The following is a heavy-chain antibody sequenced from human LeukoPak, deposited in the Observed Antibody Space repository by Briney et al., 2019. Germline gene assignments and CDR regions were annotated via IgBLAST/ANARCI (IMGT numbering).Heavy chain of an antibody. Sequence: GGSLRLSCAASGFTFSSYWMQWVRQAPGKGLVWVSRINSDGSSTSYADSVKGRFTISRDNAKNTLYLQMNSLRAEDTAVYYCARVARYSSSWPPVVTAMMSFMGYWGQGTLVTVSS. J-gene: IGHJ4*02. V-gene: IGHV3-74*01. D-gene: IGHD6-13*01. CDR1: GFTFSSYW. CDR2: INSDGSST. CDR3: ARVARYSSSWPPVVTAMMSFMGY.